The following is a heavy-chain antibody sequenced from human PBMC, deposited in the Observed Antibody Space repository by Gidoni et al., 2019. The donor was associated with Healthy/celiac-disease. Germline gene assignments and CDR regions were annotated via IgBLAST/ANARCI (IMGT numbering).Heavy chain of an antibody. V-gene: IGHV4-39*01. Sequence: QLQLQESGPGLVKPSETLSLTCTVSGGSLSSSSYYWGWIRQPPGKGLEWIGSIYYSGSTYYNPSLKSRVTISVDTSKNQCSLKLSSVTAADTAVYYCARLKVGATAGFDYWGQGTLVTVSS. CDR2: IYYSGST. D-gene: IGHD1-26*01. J-gene: IGHJ4*02. CDR3: ARLKVGATAGFDY. CDR1: GGSLSSSSYY.